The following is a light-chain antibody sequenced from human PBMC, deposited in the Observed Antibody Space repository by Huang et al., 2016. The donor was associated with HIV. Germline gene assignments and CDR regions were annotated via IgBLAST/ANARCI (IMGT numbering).Light chain of an antibody. CDR2: GAS. J-gene: IGKJ4*01. V-gene: IGKV3-20*01. Sequence: DIVLTQSPGTLSLSPGARAALSCRASQNITNNYLAWYQQSSGQAPRLLIYGASNRARGIPDRFSCSGSGTDFTLIINRLEPQDSAVYYCQQYLSSPLTFGGGTNVEIK. CDR1: QNITNNY. CDR3: QQYLSSPLT.